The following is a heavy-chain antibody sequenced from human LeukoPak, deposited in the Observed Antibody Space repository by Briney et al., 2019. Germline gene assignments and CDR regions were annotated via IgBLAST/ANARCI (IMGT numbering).Heavy chain of an antibody. Sequence: GGSLRLSCATSGFIFSSYDMHWVRQAPGKGLEWVAYIRNDGTTKDYADSVKGRFTISRDNPKNTLYLQLNSPRGEDTAVYYCATTVFTTTWYFDYWGQGNLVTVSS. CDR1: GFIFSSYD. CDR3: ATTVFTTTWYFDY. CDR2: IRNDGTTK. D-gene: IGHD3-9*01. V-gene: IGHV3-30*02. J-gene: IGHJ4*02.